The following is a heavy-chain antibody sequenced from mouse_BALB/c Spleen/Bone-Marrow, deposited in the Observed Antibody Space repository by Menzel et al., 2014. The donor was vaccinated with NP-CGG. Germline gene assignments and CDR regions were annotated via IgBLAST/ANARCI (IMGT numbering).Heavy chain of an antibody. V-gene: IGHV5-12-2*01. CDR3: ARHETGTGQYFDY. CDR2: ISNGGGNT. J-gene: IGHJ2*01. Sequence: EVQLVESGGDLVQPGGSLKLSCAASGLTFSNYNISWVRQTPEKRLERVAYISNGGGNTYYPDTVKGRFTISRDNAKNTLYLQMTSLKAEDTAIYYCARHETGTGQYFDYWGQGTTLTVPS. CDR1: GLTFSNYN. D-gene: IGHD4-1*01.